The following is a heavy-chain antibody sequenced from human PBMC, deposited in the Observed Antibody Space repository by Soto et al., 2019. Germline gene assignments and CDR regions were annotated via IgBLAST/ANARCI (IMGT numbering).Heavy chain of an antibody. V-gene: IGHV5-51*01. J-gene: IGHJ3*02. CDR2: MYPDDSDI. D-gene: IGHD3-22*01. CDR3: ATAYVYDFENSNYYRDAFDI. Sequence: PGESLKISCKASGYSFSFYWIGWVRQMPGKGLEWMAIMYPDDSDIRYSPSFEAHVTISADKSTSTAFLQWSSLKASDTAMYYCATAYVYDFENSNYYRDAFDIWGQGTPVTVS. CDR1: GYSFSFYW.